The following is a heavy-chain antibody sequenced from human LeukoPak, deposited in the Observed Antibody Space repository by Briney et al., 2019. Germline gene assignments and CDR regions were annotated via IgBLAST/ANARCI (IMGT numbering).Heavy chain of an antibody. V-gene: IGHV3-23*01. CDR3: AKVKVVGYSTFDL. CDR1: GFTFSSYA. Sequence: GGSLRLSCAASGFTFSSYAMSWVRQAPGKGLEWVSAISGSGGSTYYADFVKGRFTISRDNSKNTLYLQMNSLRAEDTAVYYCAKVKVVGYSTFDLWGQGTLVTVSP. CDR2: ISGSGGST. D-gene: IGHD3-22*01. J-gene: IGHJ4*02.